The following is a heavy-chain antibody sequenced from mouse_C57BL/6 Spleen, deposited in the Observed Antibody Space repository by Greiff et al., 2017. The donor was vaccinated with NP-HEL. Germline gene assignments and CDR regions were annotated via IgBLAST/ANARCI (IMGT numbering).Heavy chain of an antibody. J-gene: IGHJ4*01. V-gene: IGHV1-19*01. CDR2: INPYNGGT. D-gene: IGHD3-2*02. Sequence: EVQLQQSGPVLVKPGASVKMSCKASGYTFTDYYMNWVKQSHGKSLEWIGGINPYNGGTSYNQKFKGKATLTVDKSSSTAYMELNSLTSEDSAVYYCARRTAQATVMDYWGQGTSVTVSS. CDR1: GYTFTDYY. CDR3: ARRTAQATVMDY.